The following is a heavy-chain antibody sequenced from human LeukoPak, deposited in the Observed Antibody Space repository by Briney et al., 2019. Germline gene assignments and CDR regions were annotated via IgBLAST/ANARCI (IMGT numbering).Heavy chain of an antibody. CDR2: IRYDGSNK. D-gene: IGHD6-13*01. V-gene: IGHV3-30*02. J-gene: IGHJ5*02. CDR3: AKDRSAKQQLPQGWFDP. Sequence: GGSLRLSCAASGFTFSSYGMHWVRQAPGKGLEWVAFIRYDGSNKYYADSVKGRFTISRDNSKNTLYLQMNSLRAEDTAVYYCAKDRSAKQQLPQGWFDPWGQGTLVTVSS. CDR1: GFTFSSYG.